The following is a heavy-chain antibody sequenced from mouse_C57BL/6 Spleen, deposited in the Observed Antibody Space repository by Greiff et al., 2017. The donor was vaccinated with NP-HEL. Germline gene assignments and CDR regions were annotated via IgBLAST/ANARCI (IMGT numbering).Heavy chain of an antibody. D-gene: IGHD1-1*01. J-gene: IGHJ1*03. CDR2: IYPRSGNT. CDR1: GYTFTSYG. CDR3: SDYYGSSYDWYFDV. V-gene: IGHV1-81*01. Sequence: VQLQESGAELARPGASVKLSCKASGYTFTSYGISWAKQRTGQGLEWIGEIYPRSGNTYYNEKFKGKATLTADKSSSTAYMELRSLTSEDSAVYFCSDYYGSSYDWYFDVWGTGTTVTVSS.